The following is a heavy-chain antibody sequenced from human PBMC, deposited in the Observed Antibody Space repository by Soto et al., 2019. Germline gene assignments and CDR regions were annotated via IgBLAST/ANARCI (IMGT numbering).Heavy chain of an antibody. Sequence: TSETLSLTCTVSGGSISSSSYYWGWIRQPPGKGLEWIGSIYYSGSTYYNPSLKSRVTISVDTSKNQFSLKLSSVTAADTAVYYCAREKAYGGVDYWGQGTLVTVSS. CDR3: AREKAYGGVDY. CDR1: GGSISSSSYY. D-gene: IGHD4-17*01. J-gene: IGHJ4*02. CDR2: IYYSGST. V-gene: IGHV4-39*02.